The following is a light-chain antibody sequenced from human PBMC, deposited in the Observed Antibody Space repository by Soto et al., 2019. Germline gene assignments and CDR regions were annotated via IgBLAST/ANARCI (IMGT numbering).Light chain of an antibody. J-gene: IGLJ1*01. CDR3: SSYASGNTLV. CDR2: DVT. Sequence: QSVLTQPASVSGSPGQSITISCAGASSDVGGYNYVSWYQQHPGKAPKLILYDVTNRPSGVSDRFSGSKSGNTASLTISGLQAEDEADYYCSSYASGNTLVFGNGTKVTVL. CDR1: SSDVGGYNY. V-gene: IGLV2-14*01.